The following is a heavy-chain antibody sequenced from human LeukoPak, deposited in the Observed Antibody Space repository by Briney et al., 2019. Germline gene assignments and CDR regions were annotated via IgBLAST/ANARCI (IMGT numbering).Heavy chain of an antibody. J-gene: IGHJ3*02. CDR2: IYNSGST. Sequence: SETLSLTCTVSGGSISSGTYYWSWIRKPAGKGLEWIGRIYNSGSTKYNPSLKSRVTMSVDTSKNQFSLKLSSATAADTAVYYCARDTTVTKDAFDIWGQGTMVTVSS. D-gene: IGHD4-17*01. CDR1: GGSISSGTYY. V-gene: IGHV4-61*02. CDR3: ARDTTVTKDAFDI.